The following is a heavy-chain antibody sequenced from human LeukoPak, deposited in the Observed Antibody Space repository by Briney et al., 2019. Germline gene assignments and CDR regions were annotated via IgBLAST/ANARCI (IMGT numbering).Heavy chain of an antibody. V-gene: IGHV3-74*01. Sequence: GGSLSLSCAASGFTFSNYWMYWVRQAPGKGLVWVSRINSDGSSTSYADSVKGRFTISRDNAKNTLYLQMNSLRAEDTAVYYCARVSSGSYFGYYYYYMDVWGKGTTVTVSS. D-gene: IGHD1-26*01. CDR1: GFTFSNYW. CDR2: INSDGSST. CDR3: ARVSSGSYFGYYYYYMDV. J-gene: IGHJ6*03.